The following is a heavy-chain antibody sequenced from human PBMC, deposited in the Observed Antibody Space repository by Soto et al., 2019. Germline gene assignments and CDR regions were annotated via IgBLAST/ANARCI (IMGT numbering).Heavy chain of an antibody. Sequence: SETLSLTFSVSGGSIRTYYWTWIRQPPGGGLEWIAYIHYSGVTNYSPSLRGRVSISIDRSNNEFSLKVSSVTAADTAVYYCARDRAEGSSSTPAGGMDVWGPGTTVTFSS. CDR1: GGSIRTYY. J-gene: IGHJ6*02. D-gene: IGHD6-6*01. V-gene: IGHV4-59*01. CDR3: ARDRAEGSSSTPAGGMDV. CDR2: IHYSGVT.